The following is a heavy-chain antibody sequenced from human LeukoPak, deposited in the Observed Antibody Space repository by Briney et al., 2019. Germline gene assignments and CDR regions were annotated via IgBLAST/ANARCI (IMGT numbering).Heavy chain of an antibody. CDR3: ATVMGSSPSTAYFAY. Sequence: PGGSLRLSCGGSGFTFSRNGINWVRQTPGKGLEWISAIISDGRYIYYTDSVKGRFTTSRDNSRNTVYLQMNGLRVEDTAVYSCATVMGSSPSTAYFAYWGQGTLVTVSS. CDR2: IISDGRYI. V-gene: IGHV3-23*01. J-gene: IGHJ4*02. D-gene: IGHD6-6*01. CDR1: GFTFSRNG.